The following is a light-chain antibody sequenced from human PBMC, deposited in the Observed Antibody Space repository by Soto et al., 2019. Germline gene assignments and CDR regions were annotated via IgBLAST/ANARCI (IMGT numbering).Light chain of an antibody. J-gene: IGKJ1*01. Sequence: IQMTQSPSSLSASVGDRVTITCRASQAIRNDVGWYQHKPGQAPKRLIYAAYNLQSGVPSRLSGSGSGTEFTLTISSLQPEDFATYYCLQHNSYPRTFGRGTKVEIK. CDR1: QAIRND. V-gene: IGKV1-17*01. CDR2: AAY. CDR3: LQHNSYPRT.